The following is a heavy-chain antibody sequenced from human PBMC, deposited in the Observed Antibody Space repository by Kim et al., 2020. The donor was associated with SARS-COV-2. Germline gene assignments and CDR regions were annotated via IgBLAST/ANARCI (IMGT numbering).Heavy chain of an antibody. CDR2: IYYTGST. D-gene: IGHD1-20*01. CDR1: VGPMNGFY. V-gene: IGHV4-59*03. CDR3: AITSRGGWFDP. Sequence: SETLSLTCTVSVGPMNGFYWSWIRQPPEKGLEWIGYIYYTGSTNYNPSLKSRVTISRSTSKNQFSLKLSSVPAADTAVYYCAITSRGGWFDPWRQGTLVTVSS. J-gene: IGHJ5*01.